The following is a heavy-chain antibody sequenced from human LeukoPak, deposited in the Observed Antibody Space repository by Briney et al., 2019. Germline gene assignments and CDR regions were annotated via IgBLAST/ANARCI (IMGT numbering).Heavy chain of an antibody. CDR2: ISWNSGSI. D-gene: IGHD3/OR15-3a*01. V-gene: IGHV3-9*03. CDR1: GFTFSSYA. J-gene: IGHJ4*02. CDR3: AKDIRVFGPPRSPGGFDY. Sequence: PGGSLRLSCAASGFTFSSYAMSWVRQAPGKGLEWVSGISWNSGSIGYADSVKGRFTISRDNAKNSLYLQMNSLRAEDMALYYCAKDIRVFGPPRSPGGFDYWGQGTLVTVSS.